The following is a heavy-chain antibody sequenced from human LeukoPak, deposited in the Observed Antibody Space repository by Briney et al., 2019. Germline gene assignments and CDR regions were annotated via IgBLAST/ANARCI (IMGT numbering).Heavy chain of an antibody. Sequence: GEALRISCKGSGYSFTSYWISWVRQMPGKGLEWMGRIEPSDSYTNYSPSFQGHVTISADKSISTAYLQWSSLKASDTAMYYCATVYSSSWYEFDYWGQGTLVTVSS. J-gene: IGHJ4*02. D-gene: IGHD6-13*01. V-gene: IGHV5-10-1*01. CDR2: IEPSDSYT. CDR3: ATVYSSSWYEFDY. CDR1: GYSFTSYW.